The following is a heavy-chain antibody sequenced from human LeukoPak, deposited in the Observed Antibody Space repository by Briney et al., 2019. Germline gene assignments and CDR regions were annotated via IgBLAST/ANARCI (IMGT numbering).Heavy chain of an antibody. CDR3: ARDLGGKAPYYFDY. Sequence: GASVKVSCKASGYTFTGYYIHWVRQAPGQGLEWMGWINPNSGGTNYAQKFQGRVTMTRDTSISTAYMELSRLRSDDTAVYYCARDLGGKAPYYFDYWGQGTLVTVSS. D-gene: IGHD4-23*01. J-gene: IGHJ4*02. CDR2: INPNSGGT. V-gene: IGHV1-2*02. CDR1: GYTFTGYY.